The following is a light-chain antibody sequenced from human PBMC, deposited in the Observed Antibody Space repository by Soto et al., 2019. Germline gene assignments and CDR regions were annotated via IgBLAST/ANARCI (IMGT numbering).Light chain of an antibody. V-gene: IGKV1-5*03. CDR2: KAS. CDR1: QSISTW. CDR3: QHHTTYPRT. J-gene: IGKJ4*02. Sequence: DIQMTQSPSTLSASVGDRVTITCRASQSISTWLAWYQQKPGKAPKRLISKASSLEGGVPSRFGGSGSRTEFNINVSRLQPLEFASYYRQHHTTYPRTSGGVTTVEIK.